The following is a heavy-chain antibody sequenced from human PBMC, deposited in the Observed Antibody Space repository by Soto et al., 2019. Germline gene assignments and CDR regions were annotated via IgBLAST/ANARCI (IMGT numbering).Heavy chain of an antibody. CDR2: IIPIVGTA. D-gene: IGHD6-13*01. V-gene: IGHV1-69*13. J-gene: IGHJ6*02. CDR3: ARGRDVAAACIGGYYYYGMDV. CDR1: GGTFSSYA. Sequence: SVKVSCKASGGTFSSYAISWVLQAPGEGLEWMGGIIPIVGTANYAQKFQGRVTITADESTSTAYMELSSLRSEDTAVYYCARGRDVAAACIGGYYYYGMDVWGQGTTDTVSS.